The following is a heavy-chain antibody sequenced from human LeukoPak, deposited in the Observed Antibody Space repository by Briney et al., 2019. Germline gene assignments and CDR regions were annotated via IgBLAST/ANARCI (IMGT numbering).Heavy chain of an antibody. CDR2: INSDGSST. Sequence: PGGSLRLSCAASGFTISSYWMHWVRQAPGKGLVWVSRINSDGSSTSYADSVKGRFTISRDNAKNTLYLQMNSLRAEDTAVYYCAREQMATTNFDYWGQRTLVTVSS. J-gene: IGHJ4*02. CDR3: AREQMATTNFDY. D-gene: IGHD5-24*01. V-gene: IGHV3-74*01. CDR1: GFTISSYW.